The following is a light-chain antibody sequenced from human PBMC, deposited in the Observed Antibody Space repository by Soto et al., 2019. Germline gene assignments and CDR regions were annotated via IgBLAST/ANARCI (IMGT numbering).Light chain of an antibody. CDR3: SSYTTSTTRV. V-gene: IGLV2-14*01. J-gene: IGLJ3*02. Sequence: QSVLTQPASVSGSPGQSITISCTGTSSDIGVYDFVSWYQQHPGRAPQLLIYDVTNRPSGISDRFSDSKSGNTASLTISGLQPEDEADYYCSSYTTSTTRVFGGGTKLTVL. CDR1: SSDIGVYDF. CDR2: DVT.